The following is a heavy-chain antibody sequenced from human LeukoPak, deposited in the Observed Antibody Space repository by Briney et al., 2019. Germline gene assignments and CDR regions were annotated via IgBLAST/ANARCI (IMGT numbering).Heavy chain of an antibody. CDR1: GGSISSNSDY. V-gene: IGHV4-39*07. D-gene: IGHD4-23*01. CDR2: IYYSGST. Sequence: SETLSLTCTVSGGSISSNSDYWGWIRQPPGKGLEWIGTIYYSGSTYYNPSFKSRVTISVDTSKNQFSLKLSSVTAADTAVYYCARSRLRWPFDYWGQGTLVTVSS. J-gene: IGHJ4*02. CDR3: ARSRLRWPFDY.